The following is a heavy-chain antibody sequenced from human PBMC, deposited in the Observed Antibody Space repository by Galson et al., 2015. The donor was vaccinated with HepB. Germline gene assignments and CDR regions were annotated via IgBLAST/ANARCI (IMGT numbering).Heavy chain of an antibody. D-gene: IGHD6-6*01. CDR1: GFTFSTYW. CDR3: ATSSIGARPFYYYHNGVDV. J-gene: IGHJ6*02. V-gene: IGHV3-7*03. CDR2: IKEDGSEE. Sequence: SLRLSCAASGFTFSTYWMTWVRQAPGKGLEWVANIKEDGSEEYYVDSVEGRFTISRDNARKSLYLQMNSLRADDTAVYYCATSSIGARPFYYYHNGVDVWGQGTTVTVSS.